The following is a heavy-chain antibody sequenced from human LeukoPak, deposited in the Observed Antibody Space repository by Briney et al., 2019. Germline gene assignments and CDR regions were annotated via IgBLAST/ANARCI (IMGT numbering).Heavy chain of an antibody. D-gene: IGHD6-19*01. V-gene: IGHV4-59*01. CDR1: GGSISSYY. CDR3: ARDTVKGIAVAGGAFDI. CDR2: IYYSGST. J-gene: IGHJ3*02. Sequence: SETLSLTCTVSGGSISSYYWSWIRQPPGQGLEWIGYIYYSGSTNYNPSLKSRVTISVDTSKNQFSLKLSSVTAADTAVYYCARDTVKGIAVAGGAFDIWGQGTMVTVSS.